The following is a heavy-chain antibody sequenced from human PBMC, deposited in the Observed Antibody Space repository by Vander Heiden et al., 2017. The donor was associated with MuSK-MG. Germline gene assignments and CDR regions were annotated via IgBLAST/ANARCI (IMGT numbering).Heavy chain of an antibody. CDR2: ISSSSSYI. V-gene: IGHV3-21*01. Sequence: EVQLVESGGGLVKPGGSLRLSCAASGFTFRRYSLNGVRQAPGKGLEWVSSISSSSSYIYYADSVKGRFTISRDNAKNSLYLQMNSLRAEDTAVYYCARDRSRYCSGGSCQFAYMDVWGKGTTVTVSS. D-gene: IGHD2-15*01. CDR1: GFTFRRYS. CDR3: ARDRSRYCSGGSCQFAYMDV. J-gene: IGHJ6*03.